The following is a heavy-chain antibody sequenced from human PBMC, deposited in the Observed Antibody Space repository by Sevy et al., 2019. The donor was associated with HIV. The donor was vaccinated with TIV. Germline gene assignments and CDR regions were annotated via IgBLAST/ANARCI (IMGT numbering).Heavy chain of an antibody. D-gene: IGHD3-16*02. V-gene: IGHV4-39*01. CDR1: GGSISSSTDF. Sequence: SETLSLTCAVSGGSISSSTDFWGWIRQPPGKGLEWIGGIYYRGSTYSNPSLKSRVTISVDTSKNQFSLKLSSVTAADTAVYYCARLGAYYDYVWGTYRPGSFDSWGQGTLVTVSS. CDR3: ARLGAYYDYVWGTYRPGSFDS. J-gene: IGHJ4*02. CDR2: IYYRGST.